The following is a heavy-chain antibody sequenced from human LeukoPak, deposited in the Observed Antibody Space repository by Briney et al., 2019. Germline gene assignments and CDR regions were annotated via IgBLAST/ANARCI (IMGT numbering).Heavy chain of an antibody. D-gene: IGHD3-22*01. J-gene: IGHJ3*02. CDR1: GGSFSGYY. CDR2: INHSGST. V-gene: IGHV4-34*01. Sequence: SETLSLACAVYGGSFSGYYWSWIRQPPGKGLEWIGEINHSGSTNYNPSLKSRVTISVDTSKNQFSLKLSSVTAADTAVYYCARGRNYYDSSGYDIWGQGTMVTVSS. CDR3: ARGRNYYDSSGYDI.